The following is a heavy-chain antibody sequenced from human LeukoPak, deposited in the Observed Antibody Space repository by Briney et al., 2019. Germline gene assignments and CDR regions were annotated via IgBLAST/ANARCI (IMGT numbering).Heavy chain of an antibody. J-gene: IGHJ4*02. CDR2: IYYSGST. D-gene: IGHD1-26*01. CDR1: GGSISSYY. V-gene: IGHV4-59*01. CDR3: ARESGSYNSFDY. Sequence: SETLSLTCTVSGGSISSYYWSWIRQPPGKGLEWIGYIYYSGSTNYNPSLKSRVTISVDTPKNQFSLKLSSVTAADTAVYYCARESGSYNSFDYWGQGTLVTVSS.